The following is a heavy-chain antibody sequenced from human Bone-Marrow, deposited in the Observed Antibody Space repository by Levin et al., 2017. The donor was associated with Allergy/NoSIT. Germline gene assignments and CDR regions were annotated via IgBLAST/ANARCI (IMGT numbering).Heavy chain of an antibody. CDR2: INPNSGGT. V-gene: IGHV1-2*02. D-gene: IGHD4-23*01. CDR3: ARDPPLYGGDSGSDY. CDR1: GYVFTAYY. J-gene: IGHJ4*02. Sequence: ASVKVSCKASGYVFTAYYIHWVRQAPGQGLEWVGWINPNSGGTGSAEKFQGRVTMTTDPSINTVYVELSGLRSDDTAFSYCARDPPLYGGDSGSDYWGQGTLVTVSS.